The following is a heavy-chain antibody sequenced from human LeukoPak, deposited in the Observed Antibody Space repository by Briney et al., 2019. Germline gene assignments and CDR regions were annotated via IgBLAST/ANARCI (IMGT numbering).Heavy chain of an antibody. D-gene: IGHD6-19*01. Sequence: PSETLSLTCTVSGGSIGSGAYYWSWIRQPAGKGPEWIGRIYASGSTNYNPSLKSRVTISVDTSENQFSLNLRSVTAADTAVYYCASLYSSGWSYYYYYYMDVWGKGTTVTVSS. CDR2: IYASGST. V-gene: IGHV4-61*02. CDR1: GGSIGSGAYY. J-gene: IGHJ6*03. CDR3: ASLYSSGWSYYYYYYMDV.